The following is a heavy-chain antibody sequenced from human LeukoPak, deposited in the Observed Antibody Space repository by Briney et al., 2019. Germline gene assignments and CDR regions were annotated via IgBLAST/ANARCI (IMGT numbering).Heavy chain of an antibody. CDR2: IYYSGST. D-gene: IGHD3-3*01. V-gene: IGHV4-59*01. CDR1: GGSIGSYY. J-gene: IGHJ4*02. Sequence: SETLSLTCTVSGGSIGSYYWSWIRQPPGKGLEWTGYIYYSGSTNHNPSLKSRVTISVDTSKNQFSLKLSSVTAADTAVYYCARAPWGRSDFWSGHPYYFDYWGQGTLVTVSS. CDR3: ARAPWGRSDFWSGHPYYFDY.